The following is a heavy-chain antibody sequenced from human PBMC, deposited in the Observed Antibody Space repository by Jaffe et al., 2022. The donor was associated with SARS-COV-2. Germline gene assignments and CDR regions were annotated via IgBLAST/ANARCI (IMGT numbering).Heavy chain of an antibody. CDR2: ISSSGSTI. Sequence: EVQLVESGGGLVQPGGSLRLSCAASGFTFSSYEMNWVRQAPGKGLEWVSYISSSGSTIYYADSVKGRFTISRDNAKNSLYLQMNSLRAEDTAVYYCARAGYCSGGSCLAGGYFDYWGQGTLVTVSS. J-gene: IGHJ4*02. CDR1: GFTFSSYE. D-gene: IGHD2-15*01. CDR3: ARAGYCSGGSCLAGGYFDY. V-gene: IGHV3-48*03.